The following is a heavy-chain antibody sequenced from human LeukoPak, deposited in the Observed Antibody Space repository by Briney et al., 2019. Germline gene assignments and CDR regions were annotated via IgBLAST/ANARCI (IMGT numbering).Heavy chain of an antibody. Sequence: RGSLRLSCAASGFTLNSYGMHWVRQSPGEGLEWVAFIRFDGSNKYYADSVKGRLTISRDTSKTTLYLQMNSLRTEDTALYYCAKEDYDSSLGAYLDYWGQGTLVIVSS. V-gene: IGHV3-30*02. J-gene: IGHJ4*02. CDR1: GFTLNSYG. CDR3: AKEDYDSSLGAYLDY. D-gene: IGHD3-22*01. CDR2: IRFDGSNK.